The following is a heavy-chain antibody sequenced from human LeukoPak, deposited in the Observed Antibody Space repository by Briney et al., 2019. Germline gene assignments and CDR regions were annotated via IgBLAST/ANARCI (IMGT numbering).Heavy chain of an antibody. V-gene: IGHV1-2*02. CDR1: GYTFTGYY. CDR3: ARLNTVQLERRAFDI. Sequence: GSVKVSCKASGYTFTGYYMHWVRQAPGQGLEWMGWINPNSGGTNYAQKFQGRVTMTRDTSISTAYMELSRLRSDDTAVYYCARLNTVQLERRAFDIWGQGTMVTVSS. D-gene: IGHD1-1*01. J-gene: IGHJ3*02. CDR2: INPNSGGT.